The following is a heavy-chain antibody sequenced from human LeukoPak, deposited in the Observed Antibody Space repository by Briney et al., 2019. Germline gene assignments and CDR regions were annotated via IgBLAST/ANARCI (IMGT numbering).Heavy chain of an antibody. D-gene: IGHD2-8*01. V-gene: IGHV1-2*02. Sequence: GASVKVSCKAPGYTFTGYYMHWVRQAPGQGLEWMGWINPNSGGTNYAQKFQGRVTMTRDTSISTAYMELSRLRSDDTAVYYCARASCTNGVCTTNFDYWGQGTLVTVSS. CDR3: ARASCTNGVCTTNFDY. CDR1: GYTFTGYY. CDR2: INPNSGGT. J-gene: IGHJ4*02.